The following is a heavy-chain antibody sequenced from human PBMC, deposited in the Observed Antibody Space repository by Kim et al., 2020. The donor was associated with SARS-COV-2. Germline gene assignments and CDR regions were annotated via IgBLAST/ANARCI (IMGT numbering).Heavy chain of an antibody. CDR2: IYYSGST. D-gene: IGHD6-19*01. V-gene: IGHV4-30-4*01. CDR3: ARLLADPVAMGVWLVVSYFDY. J-gene: IGHJ4*02. Sequence: SETLSLTCTVSGGSISSGDYYWSWIRQPPGKGLEWIAYIYYSGSTYYNPSLKSRVTISVDPSKNQFSLKLSSVTAADTAVYYCARLLADPVAMGVWLVVSYFDYWGEGTLVTVSS. CDR1: GGSISSGDYY.